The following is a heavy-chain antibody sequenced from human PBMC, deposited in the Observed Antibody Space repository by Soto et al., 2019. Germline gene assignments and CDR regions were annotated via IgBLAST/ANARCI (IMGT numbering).Heavy chain of an antibody. D-gene: IGHD2-15*01. Sequence: QVQLQESGPGLVKPSQTLSLTCTVSGGSISSGDYYWSWIRQPPGKGLEWIGYIYYSGSTYYNPPLKSRVTISVDTSKNQFSLKLSSVTAADTAVYYCASEYCSGGSCYGMDVWGQGTTVTVSS. CDR1: GGSISSGDYY. J-gene: IGHJ6*02. CDR3: ASEYCSGGSCYGMDV. V-gene: IGHV4-30-4*01. CDR2: IYYSGST.